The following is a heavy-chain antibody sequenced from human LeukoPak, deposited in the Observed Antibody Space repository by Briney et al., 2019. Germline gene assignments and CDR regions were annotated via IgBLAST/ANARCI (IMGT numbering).Heavy chain of an antibody. V-gene: IGHV3-48*01. J-gene: IGHJ4*02. Sequence: GGSLRLSCAASGFTFSSYSMNWVRQAPGKGLEWVSYMSSSGATIYYADSVKGRFTISRDNAKNSLYLQMNSLRAEDTAVYYCSRTAVAGNEYFDYWGQGTRVTVSS. CDR1: GFTFSSYS. CDR3: SRTAVAGNEYFDY. CDR2: MSSSGATI. D-gene: IGHD6-19*01.